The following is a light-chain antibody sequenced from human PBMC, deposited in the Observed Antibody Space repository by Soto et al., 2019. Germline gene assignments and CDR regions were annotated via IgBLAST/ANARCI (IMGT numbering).Light chain of an antibody. Sequence: QSVLTQPPSASGTPGQSVSISCSGSRSNIGTNPVNWYQQLPGTAPKLLFYTNTQRPSGVPDRFSASKSGTSASLAISGLQSEDEADYYCAAWDASLNSVIFGGGTKLTVL. V-gene: IGLV1-44*01. CDR1: RSNIGTNP. J-gene: IGLJ2*01. CDR3: AAWDASLNSVI. CDR2: TNT.